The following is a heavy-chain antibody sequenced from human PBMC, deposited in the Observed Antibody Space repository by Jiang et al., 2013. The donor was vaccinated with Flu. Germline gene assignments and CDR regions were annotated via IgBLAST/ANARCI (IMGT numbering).Heavy chain of an antibody. CDR2: INPNTGSP. CDR3: TRRSPTDF. J-gene: IGHJ4*02. CDR1: GYSFTTYS. V-gene: IGHV7-4-1*02. D-gene: IGHD3-16*02. Sequence: VQSGSELKKPGASVRISCKASGYSFTTYSINWVRQAPGQGLEWMGWINPNTGSPVYAQAFTGRFVFSLDNSVSTAYLQITSLMPEDTAVYYCTRRSPTDFWGQGTLVTSP.